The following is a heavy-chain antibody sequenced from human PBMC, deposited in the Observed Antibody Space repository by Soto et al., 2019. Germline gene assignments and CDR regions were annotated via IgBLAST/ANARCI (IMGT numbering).Heavy chain of an antibody. CDR3: ARDAALGSSEYYFDY. V-gene: IGHV3-30-3*01. D-gene: IGHD2-15*01. CDR2: ISYDGSNK. CDR1: GFTFSSYA. Sequence: QVQLVESGGGVVQPGRSLRLSCAASGFTFSSYAMHWVRQAPGKGLEWVAVISYDGSNKYYADSVKGRFTISRDNSKNTLYLQMNSLRAEDTAVYYCARDAALGSSEYYFDYWGQGTLVTVSS. J-gene: IGHJ4*02.